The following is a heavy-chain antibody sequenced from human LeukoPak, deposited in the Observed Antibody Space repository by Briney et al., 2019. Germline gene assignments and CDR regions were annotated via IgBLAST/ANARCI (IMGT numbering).Heavy chain of an antibody. V-gene: IGHV3-11*01. J-gene: IGHJ4*02. CDR3: AREYYYDSSGLGIPRAQY. D-gene: IGHD3-22*01. Sequence: PGGSLRLSCAASGFTFSDYYMSWIRQAPGKGLEWVSYISSSGSTIYYAYSVKGRFTITRDNAKTSLYLKMNILRAEDTAVYYCAREYYYDSSGLGIPRAQYWGQGTLVTVSS. CDR2: ISSSGSTI. CDR1: GFTFSDYY.